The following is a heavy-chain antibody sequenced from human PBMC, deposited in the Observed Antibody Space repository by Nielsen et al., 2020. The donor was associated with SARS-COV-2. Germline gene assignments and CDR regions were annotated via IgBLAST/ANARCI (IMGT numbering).Heavy chain of an antibody. Sequence: GESLKISCAASGFTFDDYGMSWVRQAPGKGLEWVSVISGSGDSTYYADSVKGRFTISRDNAKNSLYLQMNSLRDEDTAVYYCARERSVQWFGDPEGYMDVWGKGTTVTVSS. D-gene: IGHD3-10*01. CDR1: GFTFDDYG. J-gene: IGHJ6*03. CDR3: ARERSVQWFGDPEGYMDV. CDR2: ISGSGDST. V-gene: IGHV3-23*01.